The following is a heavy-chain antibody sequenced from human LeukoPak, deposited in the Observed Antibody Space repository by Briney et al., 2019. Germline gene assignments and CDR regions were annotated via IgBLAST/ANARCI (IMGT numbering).Heavy chain of an antibody. CDR3: AKDGRSGFCPGVVH. J-gene: IGHJ4*02. CDR1: GFPFRTYA. V-gene: IGHV3-23*01. CDR2: IGGDGTNT. Sequence: GGSLRLSCVAAGFPFRTYAMTWVRQAPGKGLEWVSAIGGDGTNTYYADSVKGRFTISRDNSNNTLYLQMNSLRADDTAIYYCAKDGRSGFCPGVVHWGRGTLVTVSS. D-gene: IGHD3-3*01.